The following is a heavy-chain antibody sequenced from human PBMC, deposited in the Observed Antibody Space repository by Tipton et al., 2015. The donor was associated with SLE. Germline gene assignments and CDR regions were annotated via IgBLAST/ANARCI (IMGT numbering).Heavy chain of an antibody. J-gene: IGHJ4*02. D-gene: IGHD3-10*01. V-gene: IGHV4-34*01. CDR2: INHSGST. Sequence: LRLSCAVYGESFSGYYWSWIRQPPGKGLEWIGEINHSGSTNYNPPLKSRVTISVDTSKNQFSLKLSSVTAADTAVYYCARRSRAFDYWGQGTLVTVSS. CDR1: GESFSGYY. CDR3: ARRSRAFDY.